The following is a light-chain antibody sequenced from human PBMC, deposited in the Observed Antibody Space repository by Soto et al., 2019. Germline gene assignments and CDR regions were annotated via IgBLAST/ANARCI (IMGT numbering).Light chain of an antibody. CDR2: GAY. Sequence: EIVLTQSPGTLSLSPGERATLSCRASQCVSSGYLAWYQQNPGHAPSHLIYGAYSRATGIPDRFSGSGSETGFNLTMNRLEPEDFAVSFCHQYPSSTLPVGGGTNVEIK. CDR3: HQYPSSTLP. CDR1: QCVSSGY. J-gene: IGKJ4*01. V-gene: IGKV3-20*01.